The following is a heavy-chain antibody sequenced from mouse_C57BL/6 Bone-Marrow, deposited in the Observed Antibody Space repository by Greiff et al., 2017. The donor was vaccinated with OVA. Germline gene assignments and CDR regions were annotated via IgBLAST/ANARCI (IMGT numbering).Heavy chain of an antibody. Sequence: EVQGVESGGGLVQPGGSLKLSCAASGFTFSDYYMYWVRQTPEKRLEWVAYISNGGGSTYYPDTVKGRFTISRDNAKNTLYLQMSRLKSEDTAMYYCARHRGDWDVDFDVWGTGTTVTVSS. J-gene: IGHJ1*03. CDR1: GFTFSDYY. D-gene: IGHD4-1*01. CDR2: ISNGGGST. CDR3: ARHRGDWDVDFDV. V-gene: IGHV5-12*01.